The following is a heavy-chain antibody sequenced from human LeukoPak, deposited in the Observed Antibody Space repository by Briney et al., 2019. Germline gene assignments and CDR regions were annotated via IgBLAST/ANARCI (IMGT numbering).Heavy chain of an antibody. CDR3: ARVLHCEGLGPFDY. V-gene: IGHV3-33*01. Sequence: PGGSLRVSGAASGFNFSSYGIHWVRQAPGKGLEWVAVIWFDGSNKYYADSVKGRFTISRDNSKNTLYLQMNSLRAEDTAIYYCARVLHCEGLGPFDYLGQGTLVTVSS. D-gene: IGHD2-21*02. J-gene: IGHJ4*02. CDR2: IWFDGSNK. CDR1: GFNFSSYG.